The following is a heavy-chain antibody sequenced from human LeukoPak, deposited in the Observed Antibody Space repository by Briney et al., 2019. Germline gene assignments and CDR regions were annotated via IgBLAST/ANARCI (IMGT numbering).Heavy chain of an antibody. CDR3: ARETDDYVWGSYRQNWFDP. V-gene: IGHV4-59*01. D-gene: IGHD3-16*02. CDR2: IYYSGST. Sequence: SETLSLTCTVSGGSISSYYWSWIRQPPGKGLVWIGYIYYSGSTNYNPSLKSRVTISVDTSKNQFSLKLSSVTAADTAVYYCARETDDYVWGSYRQNWFDPWGQGTLVTVSS. CDR1: GGSISSYY. J-gene: IGHJ5*02.